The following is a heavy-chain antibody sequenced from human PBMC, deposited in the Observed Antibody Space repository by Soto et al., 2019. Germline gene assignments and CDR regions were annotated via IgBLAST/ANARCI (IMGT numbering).Heavy chain of an antibody. CDR3: ARAEMATTLDY. V-gene: IGHV1-46*01. CDR1: GYTFTSYY. D-gene: IGHD5-12*01. Sequence: ASVKVSCKASGYTFTSYYTHWVRQAPGQGLEWMGIINPSGGSTSYAQKFQGRVTMTRDTSTSTVYMELSSLRSEDTAVYYCARAEMATTLDYWGQGTLVTVSS. J-gene: IGHJ4*02. CDR2: INPSGGST.